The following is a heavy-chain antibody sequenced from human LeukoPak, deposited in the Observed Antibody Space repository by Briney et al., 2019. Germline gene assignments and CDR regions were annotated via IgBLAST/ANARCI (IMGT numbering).Heavy chain of an antibody. CDR3: AREELNIYGAAGDY. J-gene: IGHJ4*02. V-gene: IGHV3-48*02. CDR2: ISSSSSTI. CDR1: GFTFSSYS. D-gene: IGHD6-13*01. Sequence: GRSLRLSCAASGFTFSSYSMNWVRQAPGKGLEWVSYISSSSSTIYYADSVKGRFTISRDNAKNSLYLQMNSLRDEDTAVYYCAREELNIYGAAGDYWGQGTLVTVSS.